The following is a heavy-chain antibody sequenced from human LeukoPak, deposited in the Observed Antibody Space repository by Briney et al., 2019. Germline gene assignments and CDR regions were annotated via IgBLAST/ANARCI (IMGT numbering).Heavy chain of an antibody. J-gene: IGHJ5*02. V-gene: IGHV4-39*07. CDR3: ARDRVVPAGWFDP. Sequence: PSETLSLTCTVSGGSISSSSYYWGWIRQPPGKGLEWIGRIYTSGSTNYNPSLKSRVTMSVDTSKNQFSLKLSSVTAADTAVYYCARDRVVPAGWFDPWGQGTLVTVSS. CDR1: GGSISSSSYY. D-gene: IGHD2-2*01. CDR2: IYTSGST.